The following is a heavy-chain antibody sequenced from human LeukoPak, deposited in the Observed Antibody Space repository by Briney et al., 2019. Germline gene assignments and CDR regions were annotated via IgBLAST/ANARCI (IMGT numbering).Heavy chain of an antibody. Sequence: ASVKVSCKASGGTFSSYAINWVRQAPGQGLEWMGWISAYNGNTNYAHKFQDKLTMTTETSTSTAYMELRSLRFDDTAVYYCARAGCSGSSCSDFWGQGTLVTVSS. CDR2: ISAYNGNT. CDR1: GGTFSSYA. D-gene: IGHD2-15*01. V-gene: IGHV1-18*01. J-gene: IGHJ4*02. CDR3: ARAGCSGSSCSDF.